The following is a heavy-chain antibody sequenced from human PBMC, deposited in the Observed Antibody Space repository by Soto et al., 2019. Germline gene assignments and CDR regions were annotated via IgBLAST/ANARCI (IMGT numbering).Heavy chain of an antibody. Sequence: ASVKVSCKASGYTFTNYYMHWVRQAPGQGLEWMGIINPSGGSTSYTQKFQGRATMTRDMSTSTVYMELSSLRSEDTAVYYCARVVDSGWYSSRVMAYFDYWGQGTLVTVSS. CDR1: GYTFTNYY. J-gene: IGHJ4*02. V-gene: IGHV1-46*01. CDR2: INPSGGST. D-gene: IGHD6-19*01. CDR3: ARVVDSGWYSSRVMAYFDY.